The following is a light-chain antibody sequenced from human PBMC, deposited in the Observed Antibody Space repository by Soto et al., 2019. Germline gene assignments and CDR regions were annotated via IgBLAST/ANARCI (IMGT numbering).Light chain of an antibody. Sequence: SYELTQPPSVSVAPGQTATITCGGNDIEDKSVHWYQQKPGQAPVLVVYDEFDRPSGIPERFSGSNSGNTATLTISRVEAGDEADYYCQVWDTSSDHWVFGGGTKLTVL. CDR2: DEF. CDR1: DIEDKS. CDR3: QVWDTSSDHWV. J-gene: IGLJ3*02. V-gene: IGLV3-21*02.